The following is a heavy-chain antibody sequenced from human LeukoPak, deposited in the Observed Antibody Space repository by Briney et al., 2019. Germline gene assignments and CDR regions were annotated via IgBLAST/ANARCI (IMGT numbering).Heavy chain of an antibody. D-gene: IGHD3-10*01. J-gene: IGHJ4*02. CDR2: INSDGSST. CDR1: GFTFSSYW. CDR3: ARDRGSGRRNYYFDY. Sequence: PGGSLRLSCAASGFTFSSYWMHWVRQAPGKGLVWVSRINSDGSSTSYADSVKGRFTISRDNAKNTLYLQMNSLRAEDTAVYYCARDRGSGRRNYYFDYWGQGTLVTVS. V-gene: IGHV3-74*01.